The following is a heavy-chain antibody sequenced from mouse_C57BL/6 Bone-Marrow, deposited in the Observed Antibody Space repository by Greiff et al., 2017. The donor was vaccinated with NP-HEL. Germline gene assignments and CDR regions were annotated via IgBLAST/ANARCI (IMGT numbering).Heavy chain of an antibody. CDR2: IYPGDGDT. CDR1: GYAFSSSW. Sequence: QVQLQQSGPELVKPGASVKISCKASGYAFSSSWMNWVKQRPGKGLEWIGRIYPGDGDTNYNGKFKGKATLTADKSSSTAYMQLSSLTSEDSAVYFCAIFLDYGSSYPYAMDYWGQGTSVTVSS. D-gene: IGHD1-1*01. CDR3: AIFLDYGSSYPYAMDY. V-gene: IGHV1-82*01. J-gene: IGHJ4*01.